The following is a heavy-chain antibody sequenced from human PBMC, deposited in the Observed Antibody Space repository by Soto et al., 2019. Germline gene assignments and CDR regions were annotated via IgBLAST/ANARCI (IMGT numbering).Heavy chain of an antibody. CDR3: ARHGGYYDSSGYEESHAFDI. Sequence: LGESLKISCKGSGYSFTSYWISSVRQMPGKGLELMGRIDPSDSYTNYSPSFQGHVTISADKSISTAYLQWSSLKASDTAMYYCARHGGYYDSSGYEESHAFDIWGQGTMVTVSS. CDR1: GYSFTSYW. CDR2: IDPSDSYT. V-gene: IGHV5-10-1*01. D-gene: IGHD3-22*01. J-gene: IGHJ3*02.